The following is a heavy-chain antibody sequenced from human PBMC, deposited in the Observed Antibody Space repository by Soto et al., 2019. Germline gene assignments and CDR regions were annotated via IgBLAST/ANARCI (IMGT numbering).Heavy chain of an antibody. CDR1: GFTFSSYA. D-gene: IGHD3-16*02. Sequence: EVQLLESGGGLVQPGGSLRLSCAASGFTFSSYAMSWVRQAPGKGLEWVSAISGSGGSTYYADSVKGRFTISRDNSKNTRYLQMNSLRAEDTAVYYCAKYDYIWGSYRYFDYWGQGTLVTVSS. CDR2: ISGSGGST. CDR3: AKYDYIWGSYRYFDY. V-gene: IGHV3-23*01. J-gene: IGHJ4*02.